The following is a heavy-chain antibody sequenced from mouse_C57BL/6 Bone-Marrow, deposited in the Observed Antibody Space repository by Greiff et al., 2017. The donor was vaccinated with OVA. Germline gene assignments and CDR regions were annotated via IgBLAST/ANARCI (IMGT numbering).Heavy chain of an antibody. CDR2: IDPSDSYT. CDR1: GYTFTSYW. Sequence: VQLQQPGAELVMPGASVKLSCKASGYTFTSYWMHWVKQRPGQGLEWIGEIDPSDSYTNYNQKFKGKSTLTVDKSSSTAYMQLSSLTSEDSAVYYCARSYDYGDVYFDYWGQGTTLTVSS. J-gene: IGHJ2*01. V-gene: IGHV1-69*01. CDR3: ARSYDYGDVYFDY. D-gene: IGHD2-4*01.